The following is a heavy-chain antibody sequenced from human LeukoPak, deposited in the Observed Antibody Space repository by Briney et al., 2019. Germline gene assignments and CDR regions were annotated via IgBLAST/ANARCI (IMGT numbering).Heavy chain of an antibody. CDR2: IYYSGST. J-gene: IGHJ4*02. Sequence: PSETLSLTCTVSGGSISSYYWSWIRQPPGKGLEWIGYIYYSGSTNYNPSLKCRVTISVDTSKNQFSLKLSSVTAADTAVYYCARLSGGGSFPYYFDYWGQGTLVTVSS. CDR3: ARLSGGGSFPYYFDY. V-gene: IGHV4-59*01. D-gene: IGHD7-27*01. CDR1: GGSISSYY.